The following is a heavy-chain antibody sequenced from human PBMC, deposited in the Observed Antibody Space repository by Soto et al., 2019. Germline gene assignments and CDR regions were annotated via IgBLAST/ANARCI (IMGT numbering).Heavy chain of an antibody. CDR2: VIPTFGTT. D-gene: IGHD6-6*01. CDR1: GGTFSSYV. CDR3: ASHRNQVALLVLPPYFYYGLDF. V-gene: IGHV1-69*06. J-gene: IGHJ6*02. Sequence: QVQLVQSGAEVTKPGSSVKVSCKASGGTFSSYVISWVRQAPGQWLEWMGGVIPTFGTTQNAQDCQGRVTVNADKSPSTAYIELCSLRSADTAVYYCASHRNQVALLVLPPYFYYGLDFWGQGTTVTVSS.